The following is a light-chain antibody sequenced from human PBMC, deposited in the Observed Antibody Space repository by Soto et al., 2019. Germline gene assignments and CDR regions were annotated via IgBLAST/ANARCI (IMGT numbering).Light chain of an antibody. Sequence: EIVLTQSPVTLSLSPGERATLSCRASQSVTDFLAWYQQKPGQAPRLLIYDASNRATGIPARFSGSGSGTDFTLTISRLEPEDFAVYYCQQYGTSRHGTFGQGTRLEIK. CDR2: DAS. CDR1: QSVTDF. J-gene: IGKJ5*01. V-gene: IGKV3-11*01. CDR3: QQYGTSRHGT.